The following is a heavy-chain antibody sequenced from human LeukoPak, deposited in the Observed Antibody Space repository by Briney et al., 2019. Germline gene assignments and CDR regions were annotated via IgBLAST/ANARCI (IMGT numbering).Heavy chain of an antibody. J-gene: IGHJ4*02. CDR2: IYHSGST. CDR3: ARERRDGYNYYFDY. D-gene: IGHD5-24*01. Sequence: SETLSLTCTVSGYSISSGYYWAWIRQFPGKGLEWIGNIYHSGSTYYNPSLKSRVTISVDTSKNQFSLKLSSVTAADTAVYYCARERRDGYNYYFDYWGQGTLVTVSS. CDR1: GYSISSGYY. V-gene: IGHV4-38-2*02.